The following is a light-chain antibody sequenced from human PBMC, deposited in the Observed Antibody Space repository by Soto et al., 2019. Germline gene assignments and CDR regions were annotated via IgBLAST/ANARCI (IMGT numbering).Light chain of an antibody. CDR1: QDMSKS. J-gene: IGKJ5*01. CDR3: QQYKSYPIT. Sequence: TQMTESPSSLSASVGDRVTITCRASQDMSKSVVLFKQKPGKAPKPLIYGASSLQNGVPSKFSGSGSGTDFTLTISSLQPEDFATYYCQQYKSYPITFGQGTRLEIK. V-gene: IGKV1-16*02. CDR2: GAS.